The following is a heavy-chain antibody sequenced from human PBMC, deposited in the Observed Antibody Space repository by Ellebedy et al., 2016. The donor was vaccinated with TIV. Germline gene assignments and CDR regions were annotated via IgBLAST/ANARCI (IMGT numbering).Heavy chain of an antibody. V-gene: IGHV3-48*01. CDR2: ISNSRSTI. Sequence: GESLKISCAASGFTFSSSSMNWVRQAPGKGLEWVSYISNSRSTIYYADSVKGRFTISRDNAKNSLYLQMNSLRAEDTAVYYCAREMGYCSGGSCYARLYYYNAMDVWGQGTTVTVSS. CDR1: GFTFSSSS. D-gene: IGHD2-15*01. J-gene: IGHJ6*02. CDR3: AREMGYCSGGSCYARLYYYNAMDV.